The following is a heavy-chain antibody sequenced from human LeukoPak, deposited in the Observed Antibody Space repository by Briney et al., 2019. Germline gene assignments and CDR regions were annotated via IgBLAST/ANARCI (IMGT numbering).Heavy chain of an antibody. CDR1: GYTLTSYY. CDR3: ARDGAYCGGDCYSDY. D-gene: IGHD2-21*02. V-gene: IGHV1-46*01. CDR2: INPSGGST. J-gene: IGHJ4*02. Sequence: GASVKVSCKASGYTLTSYYMHWVRQAPGQGLEWMGIINPSGGSTSYAQKFQGRVTMTRDTSTSTVYMELSSLRSEDTAVYYCARDGAYCGGDCYSDYWGQGTLVTVSS.